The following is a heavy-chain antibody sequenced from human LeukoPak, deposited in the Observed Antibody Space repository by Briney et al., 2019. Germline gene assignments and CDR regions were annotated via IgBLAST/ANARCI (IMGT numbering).Heavy chain of an antibody. V-gene: IGHV1-18*01. CDR3: ARDILLIAAAGKRDAFDI. CDR1: GYTFTSYG. D-gene: IGHD6-13*01. Sequence: ASVKVSCKASGYTFTSYGISWVRQAPGQGLEWMGWISAYNGNTNYAQKLQGRVTMTTDTSTSTAYMELRSLRSDDTAVYYCARDILLIAAAGKRDAFDIWGQGTMVTVS. CDR2: ISAYNGNT. J-gene: IGHJ3*02.